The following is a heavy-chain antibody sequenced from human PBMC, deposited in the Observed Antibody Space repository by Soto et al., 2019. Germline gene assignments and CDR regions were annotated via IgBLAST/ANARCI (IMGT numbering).Heavy chain of an antibody. CDR3: AREGNEQYSGYVYYYYYMDV. CDR1: GYTFTSYD. J-gene: IGHJ6*03. V-gene: IGHV1-8*01. Sequence: ASVKVSCKASGYTFTSYDINWVRQATGQGLEWMGWMNPNSGNTGYAQKFQGRVTMTRNTSISTAYMELSSLRSEDTAVYYCAREGNEQYSGYVYYYYYMDVWGKGTTVTVS. CDR2: MNPNSGNT. D-gene: IGHD5-12*01.